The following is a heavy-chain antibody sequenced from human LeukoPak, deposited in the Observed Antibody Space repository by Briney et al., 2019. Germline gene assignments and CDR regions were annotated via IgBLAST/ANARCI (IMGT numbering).Heavy chain of an antibody. J-gene: IGHJ4*02. D-gene: IGHD3-22*01. CDR2: ISSSSSTI. V-gene: IGHV3-48*02. CDR3: ARDPNWRYYDSSGTGY. CDR1: GFTFSSYS. Sequence: PGGSLRLSCAASGFTFSSYSMNWVRQAPGKGLEWVSYISSSSSTIYYADSVKGRFTISRDNAENSLYLQMNSLRDEDTAVYYCARDPNWRYYDSSGTGYWGQGTLVTVSS.